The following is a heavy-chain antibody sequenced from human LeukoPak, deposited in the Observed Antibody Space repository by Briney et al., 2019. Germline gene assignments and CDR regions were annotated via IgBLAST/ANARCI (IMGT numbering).Heavy chain of an antibody. V-gene: IGHV3-23*01. Sequence: PGGSLRLSCAASGFTFSNHDMTWIRQAPGKGLEWVSVINYSGVSTNYADSVKGRFTISRDNSKNTLYLQMNSLRAEDTAVYYCAKEDKDIVVVVAATHAYYFDYWGQGTLVTVSS. J-gene: IGHJ4*02. CDR2: INYSGVST. D-gene: IGHD2-15*01. CDR3: AKEDKDIVVVVAATHAYYFDY. CDR1: GFTFSNHD.